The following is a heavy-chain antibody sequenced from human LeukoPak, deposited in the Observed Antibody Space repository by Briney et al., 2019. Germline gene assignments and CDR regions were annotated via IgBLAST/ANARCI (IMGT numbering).Heavy chain of an antibody. V-gene: IGHV3-9*01. Sequence: GGSLRLSCAASGFTFSSYAMSWVRQAPGKGLEWVSGISWNSGSIGYADSVKGRFTISRDNAKNSLYLQMNSLRAEDTAVYYCARDRGSLSYWGQGTLVTVSS. J-gene: IGHJ4*02. CDR3: ARDRGSLSY. CDR1: GFTFSSYA. D-gene: IGHD3-10*01. CDR2: ISWNSGSI.